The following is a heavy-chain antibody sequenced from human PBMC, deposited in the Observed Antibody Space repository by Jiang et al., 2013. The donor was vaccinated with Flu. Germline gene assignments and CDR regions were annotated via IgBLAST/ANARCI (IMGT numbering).Heavy chain of an antibody. D-gene: IGHD6-13*01. J-gene: IGHJ3*02. V-gene: IGHV4-31*03. CDR1: GGSINSVGYY. Sequence: GPGLVKPSQTLSLTCSVSGGSINSVGYYWSWIRQHPGKGLEWIGYIYYSGKSYSNPSLQSRAIITLDTSKNHFSLTLNSVTAADTAVYYCARRGVXALVDIWGQG. CDR3: ARRGVXALVDI. CDR2: IYYSGKS.